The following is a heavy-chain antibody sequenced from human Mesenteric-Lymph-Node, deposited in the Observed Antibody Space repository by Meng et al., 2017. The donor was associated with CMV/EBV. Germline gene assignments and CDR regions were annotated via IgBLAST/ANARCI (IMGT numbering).Heavy chain of an antibody. CDR1: GGSFSGYY. V-gene: IGHV4-34*01. Sequence: QVPLQQGGAGLLKPSETLFLTWAVYGGSFSGYYWSWIRQPPGKGLEWIGEINHSGSTNYNPSLKSRVTISVDTSKNQFSLKLSSVTAADTAVYYCARHQRWLKSEGGFNYWGQGTLVTVSS. CDR3: ARHQRWLKSEGGFNY. CDR2: INHSGST. J-gene: IGHJ4*02. D-gene: IGHD4-23*01.